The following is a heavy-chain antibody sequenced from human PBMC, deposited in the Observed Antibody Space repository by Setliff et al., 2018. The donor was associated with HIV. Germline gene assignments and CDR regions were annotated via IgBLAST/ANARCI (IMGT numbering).Heavy chain of an antibody. CDR2: IAPSSGGI. J-gene: IGHJ4*02. V-gene: IGHV1-46*01. Sequence: ASVKVSCKASGYTFTSYYMHWVRQAAGQGLEWVGRIAPSSGGIHYAQKFQDRVTMTRDTSTSTVYMDLSRLRSEDTAVYYCAREFPGGTKGFDYWGQGTLVTVSS. D-gene: IGHD1-1*01. CDR1: GYTFTSYY. CDR3: AREFPGGTKGFDY.